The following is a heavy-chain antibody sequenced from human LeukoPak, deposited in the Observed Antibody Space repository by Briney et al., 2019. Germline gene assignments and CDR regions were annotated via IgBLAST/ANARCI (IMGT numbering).Heavy chain of an antibody. D-gene: IGHD3-16*01. CDR3: ARVLRGGRRLDY. CDR1: GGSFTGYY. Sequence: SETLSLTCAVYGGSFTGYYWSWIRQPPGKGLEWIGEINHSGSTNYNPSLKSRVTISVDTSKNQFSLKLSSVAAADTAVYYCARVLRGGRRLDYWGHGTLVTVSS. J-gene: IGHJ4*01. CDR2: INHSGST. V-gene: IGHV4-34*01.